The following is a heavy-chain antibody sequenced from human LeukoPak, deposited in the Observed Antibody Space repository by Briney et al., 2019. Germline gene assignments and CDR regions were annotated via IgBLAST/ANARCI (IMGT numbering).Heavy chain of an antibody. Sequence: PSETLSLTCTVSGGSISSGSYHWSWIRQPAGKGLEWNGRIYTSGSTNYNPSLKSRVTISVDTSKNQFSLKLSSVTAADTAVYYCAAGLYYYDSSGYYGVPRFDYWGQGTLVTVSS. CDR2: IYTSGST. CDR1: GGSISSGSYH. J-gene: IGHJ4*02. CDR3: AAGLYYYDSSGYYGVPRFDY. D-gene: IGHD3-22*01. V-gene: IGHV4-61*02.